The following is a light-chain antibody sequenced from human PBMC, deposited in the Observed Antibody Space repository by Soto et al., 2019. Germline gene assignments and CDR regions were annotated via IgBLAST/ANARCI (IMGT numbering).Light chain of an antibody. J-gene: IGKJ2*01. CDR1: QSLLHSNAYNY. CDR2: FGS. CDR3: MQTLQTPYT. Sequence: IVMTQSPLSLPVTPGEPASISCRSSQSLLHSNAYNYLDWYLQKPGQSPQLLIYFGSNRASGVRDRFSGSGSCKDFTLKIRRVEAEAVGVYYCMQTLQTPYTFGQGAKVDTK. V-gene: IGKV2-28*01.